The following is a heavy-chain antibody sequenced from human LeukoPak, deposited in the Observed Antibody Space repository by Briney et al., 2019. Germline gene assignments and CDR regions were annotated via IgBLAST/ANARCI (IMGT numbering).Heavy chain of an antibody. V-gene: IGHV1-69*13. CDR1: GGTFISYA. CDR2: IIPIFGTA. J-gene: IGHJ4*02. CDR3: ARTDPHSGYDGSNFDY. D-gene: IGHD5-12*01. Sequence: SVKVSCKASGGTFISYAISWVRQAPGQGLEWMGGIIPIFGTANYAQKFQGRVTITADESTSTAYMELSSLRSEDTAVYYCARTDPHSGYDGSNFDYWGQGTLVTVSS.